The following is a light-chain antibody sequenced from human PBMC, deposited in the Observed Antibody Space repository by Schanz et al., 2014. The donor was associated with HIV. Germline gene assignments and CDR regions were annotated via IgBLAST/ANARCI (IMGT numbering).Light chain of an antibody. CDR2: DVS. Sequence: QSALTQPPSASGSPGQSVTISCTGTSSDVGGYDYVSWYQQHPGKAPKLMIYDVSNRPSGVSNRFSGSKSGNTASLTISGLQAEDEADYYCSSYAGSNNLLFGGGTKLTVL. V-gene: IGLV2-8*01. J-gene: IGLJ2*01. CDR1: SSDVGGYDY. CDR3: SSYAGSNNLL.